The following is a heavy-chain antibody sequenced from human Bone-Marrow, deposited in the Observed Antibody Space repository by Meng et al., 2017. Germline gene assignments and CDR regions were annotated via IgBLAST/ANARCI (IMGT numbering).Heavy chain of an antibody. CDR2: INPSGGST. V-gene: IGHV1-46*01. D-gene: IGHD3-22*01. CDR1: GYTFTSYD. Sequence: ASVKVSCKASGYTFTSYDINWVRQAPGQGLEWMGIINPSGGSTSYAQKFQGRVTMTRDTSTSTVYMELSSLRSEDTAVYYCARAGSYYYDSSGYYALDYWGQGTLVTVSS. CDR3: ARAGSYYYDSSGYYALDY. J-gene: IGHJ4*02.